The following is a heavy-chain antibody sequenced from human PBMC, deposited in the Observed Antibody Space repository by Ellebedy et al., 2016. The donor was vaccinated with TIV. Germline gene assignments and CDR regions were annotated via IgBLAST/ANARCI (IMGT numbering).Heavy chain of an antibody. CDR2: ISSSSSYI. D-gene: IGHD2-2*02. Sequence: GESLKISXAASGFTFSSYSMNWVRQAPVKGLEWVSSISSSSSYIYYADSVKGRFTISRDNAKNSLYLQMNSLRAEDTAVYYCARGTRTGYCSSTSCYSWFDPWGQGTLVTVSS. CDR1: GFTFSSYS. J-gene: IGHJ5*02. V-gene: IGHV3-21*01. CDR3: ARGTRTGYCSSTSCYSWFDP.